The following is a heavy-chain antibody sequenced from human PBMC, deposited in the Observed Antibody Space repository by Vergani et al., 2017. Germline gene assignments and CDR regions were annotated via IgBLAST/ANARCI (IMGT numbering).Heavy chain of an antibody. Sequence: EVQLVESGGGLVQPGRSLRLSCAASGFTFSSYAMSWVRQAPGKGLEWVSAISGSGGSTYYADSVKGRFTISRDNSKNTLYRQMNSLRAEDTAVYYCAKDPSYNWNYDPFDYWGQGTLVTVSS. J-gene: IGHJ4*02. CDR2: ISGSGGST. V-gene: IGHV3-23*04. D-gene: IGHD1-7*01. CDR3: AKDPSYNWNYDPFDY. CDR1: GFTFSSYA.